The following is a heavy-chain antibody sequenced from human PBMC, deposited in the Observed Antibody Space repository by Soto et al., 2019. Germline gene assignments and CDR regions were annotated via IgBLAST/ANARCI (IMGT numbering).Heavy chain of an antibody. D-gene: IGHD5-12*01. J-gene: IGHJ4*02. CDR1: GFTFSSYG. CDR2: ISYDGSNK. CDR3: AKDIVEMATIYARHFDY. Sequence: GGSLRLSCAASGFTFSSYGMHWVRQAPGKGLEWVAVISYDGSNKYYADSVKGRFTISRDNSKNTLYLQMNSLRAEDTAVYYCAKDIVEMATIYARHFDYWGQGTLVTVSS. V-gene: IGHV3-30*18.